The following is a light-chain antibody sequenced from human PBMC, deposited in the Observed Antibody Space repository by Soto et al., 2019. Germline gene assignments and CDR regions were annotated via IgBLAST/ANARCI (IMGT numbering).Light chain of an antibody. CDR1: QSVNSN. J-gene: IGKJ1*01. V-gene: IGKV3-15*01. CDR3: QHYNHWLWT. Sequence: AATLSVSPGERATLSCRASQSVNSNLAWYQQKPGQAPRLLIYGASTRATGIPARFSGSGSGTEFTLTISSLQSEDSAVYYCQHYNHWLWTFGQGTKVDI. CDR2: GAS.